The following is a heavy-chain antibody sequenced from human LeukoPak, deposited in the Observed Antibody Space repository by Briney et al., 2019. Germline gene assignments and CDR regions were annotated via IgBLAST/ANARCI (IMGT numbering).Heavy chain of an antibody. V-gene: IGHV3-33*03. CDR2: IHNDGTMG. CDR3: AKEGEPFRGYLDV. CDR1: GFTFSRVG. Sequence: GTSLRLSCVGSGFTFSRVGMQWVRQAPGKGLEWVAVIHNDGTMGQYADTVQGRFNISKDNSQDTLYLQMNSLRDDDTAVYYCAKEGEPFRGYLDVSSKGTTVIVSS. J-gene: IGHJ6*03. D-gene: IGHD1-14*01.